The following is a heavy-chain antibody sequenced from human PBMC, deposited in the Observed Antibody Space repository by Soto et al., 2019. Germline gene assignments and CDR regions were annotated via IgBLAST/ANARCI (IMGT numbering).Heavy chain of an antibody. CDR2: INHSGST. V-gene: IGHV4-34*01. CDR3: ASGGTYSRYFDRYSDY. Sequence: SETLSLTCAVYGGSFSGYYWSWIRQPPGKGLEWIGEINHSGSTNYNPSLKSRVTISVDTSKNQFSLKLSSVTAADTAVYYCASGGTYSRYFDRYSDYWGKGTLVTFSS. J-gene: IGHJ4*02. D-gene: IGHD3-9*01. CDR1: GGSFSGYY.